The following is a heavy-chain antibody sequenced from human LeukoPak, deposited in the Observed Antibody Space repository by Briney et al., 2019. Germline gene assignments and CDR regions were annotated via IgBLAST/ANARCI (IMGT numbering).Heavy chain of an antibody. CDR1: GFTFSSYG. D-gene: IGHD1-7*01. CDR2: IRYDGSNK. J-gene: IGHJ3*02. CDR3: ARDSGNYLDAFDI. V-gene: IGHV3-30*02. Sequence: GGSLRLSCAASGFTFSSYGMHWVRQAPGKGLEWVAFIRYDGSNKYYADSVKGRFTISRDNSKNTLYLQMNSLRAEDTAVYYCARDSGNYLDAFDIWGQGTMVTVSS.